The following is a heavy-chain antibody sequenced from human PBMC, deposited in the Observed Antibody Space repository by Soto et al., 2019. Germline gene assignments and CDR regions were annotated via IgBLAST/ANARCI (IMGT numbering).Heavy chain of an antibody. D-gene: IGHD3-22*01. CDR3: ATHHQNYYDSSGYYPSGMDV. J-gene: IGHJ6*02. CDR1: GGSICSGGYY. V-gene: IGHV4-31*03. Sequence: SETLSLTCTVSGGSICSGGYYWSWIRQHPGKGLEWIGYIYYSGSTYYNPSLKSRVTISVDTSKNQFSLKLSSVTAADTAVYYCATHHQNYYDSSGYYPSGMDVWGQGTTVTVS. CDR2: IYYSGST.